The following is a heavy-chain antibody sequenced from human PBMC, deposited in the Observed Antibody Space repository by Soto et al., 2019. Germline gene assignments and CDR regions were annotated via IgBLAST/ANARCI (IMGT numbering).Heavy chain of an antibody. CDR3: ARVPSGGYCSGGSCYSAYRN. D-gene: IGHD2-15*01. Sequence: PGGSLRLSCAASGFTFSDYYMSWIRQAPGKGLEWVSYISSSGSTIYYADSVKGRFTISRDNAKNSLYLQMNSLRAEDTAVYYCARVPSGGYCSGGSCYSAYRNWGQGTLVTVSS. CDR2: ISSSGSTI. V-gene: IGHV3-11*01. J-gene: IGHJ4*02. CDR1: GFTFSDYY.